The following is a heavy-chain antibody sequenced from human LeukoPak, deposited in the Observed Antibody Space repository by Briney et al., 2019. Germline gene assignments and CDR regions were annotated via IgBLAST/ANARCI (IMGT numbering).Heavy chain of an antibody. J-gene: IGHJ4*02. Sequence: GGSLRLSCAASGFTFSSYAMHWVRQAPGKGLEYVSAISSNGGSTYYANSVKGRFTISRDNSKNTLYLQMGSLRAEDMAVYYCARAHSSSWYPFDYWGQGTLVTVSS. CDR2: ISSNGGST. CDR3: ARAHSSSWYPFDY. V-gene: IGHV3-64*01. D-gene: IGHD6-13*01. CDR1: GFTFSSYA.